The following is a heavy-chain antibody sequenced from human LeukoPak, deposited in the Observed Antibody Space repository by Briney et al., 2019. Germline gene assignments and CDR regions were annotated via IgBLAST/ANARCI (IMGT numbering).Heavy chain of an antibody. D-gene: IGHD2-15*01. CDR2: MNPNTGNT. CDR3: ARVALGSWYFDL. V-gene: IGHV1-8*01. J-gene: IGHJ2*01. Sequence: GASVKVSCKASGYTFTSYDINWVRQATGQGLEWMGWMNPNTGNTGYAQKFQGRVTLTTDTSTSTAYMDLRSLRSDDTAVYHCARVALGSWYFDLWGRGTLVTVSS. CDR1: GYTFTSYD.